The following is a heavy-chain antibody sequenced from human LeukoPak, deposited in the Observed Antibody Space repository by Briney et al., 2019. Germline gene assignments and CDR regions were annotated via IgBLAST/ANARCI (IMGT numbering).Heavy chain of an antibody. CDR3: ARDRAPWIQLWFDY. D-gene: IGHD5-18*01. CDR2: ISGSGGST. J-gene: IGHJ4*02. CDR1: GFTFSSYA. Sequence: GVLRLSCAASGFTFSSYAMSWVRQAPGKGLEGVSAISGSGGSTYYADSVKGRFTISRDNAKNSLYLQMNSQRAEDTAVYYCARDRAPWIQLWFDYWGQGTLVTVSS. V-gene: IGHV3-23*01.